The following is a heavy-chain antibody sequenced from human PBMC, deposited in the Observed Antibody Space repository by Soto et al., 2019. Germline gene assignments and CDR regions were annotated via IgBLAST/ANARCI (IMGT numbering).Heavy chain of an antibody. CDR1: EDTFSSYA. CDR3: ARASARGGTNCFGP. Sequence: QVQLVQSGAEVKKPGSSVKISCKASEDTFSSYAISWVRQAPGQGLEFMGGIIPKFVTTNYAQKFRGRVTITADETTSTADMGVSSLRSEDTAVYYCARASARGGTNCFGPWGQGTLGTVAS. J-gene: IGHJ5*02. D-gene: IGHD2-8*01. CDR2: IIPKFVTT. V-gene: IGHV1-69*01.